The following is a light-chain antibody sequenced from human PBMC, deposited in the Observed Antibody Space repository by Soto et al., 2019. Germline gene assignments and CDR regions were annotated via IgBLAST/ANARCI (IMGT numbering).Light chain of an antibody. J-gene: IGLJ2*01. Sequence: QSALTQPASVSGSPGQSVTISFTGTSSDIGAFNYVSWYQHHPGKAPKLRIYGVANRPSGVSNRFSGSKSGNTASLTISGLQAEDEASYYCSSYTVTTTLVVFGGGTKLTVL. CDR3: SSYTVTTTLVV. V-gene: IGLV2-14*01. CDR1: SSDIGAFNY. CDR2: GVA.